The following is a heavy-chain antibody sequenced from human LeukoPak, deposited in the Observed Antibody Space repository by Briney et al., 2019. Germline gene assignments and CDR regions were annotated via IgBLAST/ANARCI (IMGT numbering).Heavy chain of an antibody. J-gene: IGHJ4*02. V-gene: IGHV3-9*01. CDR3: AKDAPRGAVAGVFDY. CDR1: GFTFDDYA. Sequence: SLRLSCAASGFTFDDYAMHWVRPAPGKGLEWVSGFSWNSGSIGYADSVKGRFTISRDNAKNSLYLQMNSLRAEDTALYYCAKDAPRGAVAGVFDYWGQGTLVTVSS. CDR2: FSWNSGSI. D-gene: IGHD6-19*01.